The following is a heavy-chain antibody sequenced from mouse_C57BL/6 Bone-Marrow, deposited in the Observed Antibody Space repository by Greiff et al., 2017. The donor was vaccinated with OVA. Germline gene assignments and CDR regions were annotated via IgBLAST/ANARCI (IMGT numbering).Heavy chain of an antibody. CDR2: ISNLAYSI. J-gene: IGHJ1*03. V-gene: IGHV5-15*01. CDR1: GFTFSDYG. D-gene: IGHD1-1*01. CDR3: ARYGSSYWYFDV. Sequence: EVQVVESGGGLVQPGGSLKLSCAASGFTFSDYGMAWVRQAPRKGPEWVAFISNLAYSIYYADTVTGRFTISRENAKNTLYLEMSSLRSEDTAMYYCARYGSSYWYFDVWGTGTTVTVSS.